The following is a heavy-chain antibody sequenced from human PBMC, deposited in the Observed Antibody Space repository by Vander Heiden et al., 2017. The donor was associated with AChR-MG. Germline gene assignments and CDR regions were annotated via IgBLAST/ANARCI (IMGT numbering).Heavy chain of an antibody. V-gene: IGHV3-21*01. D-gene: IGHD3-3*01. J-gene: IGHJ6*02. CDR1: GFTFSSYS. CDR2: ISSSSSYI. CDR3: ARAYYDFWSGYYEDYYYYGMDV. Sequence: EVQLVESGGGLVKPGGSLRLSCAASGFTFSSYSMNWVRQAPGKGLEWVSSISSSSSYIYYADSVKGRFTISRDNAKNSLYLQMNSLRAEDTAVYYCARAYYDFWSGYYEDYYYYGMDVWGQGTTVTVSS.